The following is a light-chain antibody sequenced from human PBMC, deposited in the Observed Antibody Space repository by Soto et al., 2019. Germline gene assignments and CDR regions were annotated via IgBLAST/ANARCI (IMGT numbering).Light chain of an antibody. CDR2: YDS. CDR1: NIGSES. CDR3: QVWDGSSDQQA. J-gene: IGLJ3*02. V-gene: IGLV3-21*04. Sequence: SYELTQPPSVSVAPGKTATITCGGNNIGSESVHWYQQKPGQAPVLVIYYDSARPSGIPERFSGSNSGNTATLSITRVEAGDEADYFCQVWDGSSDQQAFGGGTQLTVL.